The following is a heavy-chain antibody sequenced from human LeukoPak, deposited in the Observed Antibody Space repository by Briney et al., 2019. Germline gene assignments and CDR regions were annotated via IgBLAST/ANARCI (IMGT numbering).Heavy chain of an antibody. V-gene: IGHV1-69*05. J-gene: IGHJ4*02. D-gene: IGHD6-13*01. CDR3: AGERPPGDSSNWFLEGYFDI. Sequence: ASVKVSCKASGDTFSSYAITWVRQAPGQGLEWMGRIIPIFGTANYAQKFQGRVTITTDESTSTAYMELSTLRSDDTAVYYCAGERPPGDSSNWFLEGYFDIWGQGTLVTVSS. CDR2: IIPIFGTA. CDR1: GDTFSSYA.